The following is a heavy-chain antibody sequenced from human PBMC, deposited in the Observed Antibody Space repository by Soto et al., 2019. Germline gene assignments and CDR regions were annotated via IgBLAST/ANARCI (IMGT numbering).Heavy chain of an antibody. Sequence: LRLSCAASGFTFRNFEMNWVRQVPGKGLEWISYISSSGSKRYYADSVKGRFIVSRDNSNDSLFLEMNSLRDEDTGVYYCARDSIAAPNWFDPWGQGTLVTVSS. J-gene: IGHJ5*02. V-gene: IGHV3-48*03. CDR2: ISSSGSKR. CDR3: ARDSIAAPNWFDP. D-gene: IGHD6-6*01. CDR1: GFTFRNFE.